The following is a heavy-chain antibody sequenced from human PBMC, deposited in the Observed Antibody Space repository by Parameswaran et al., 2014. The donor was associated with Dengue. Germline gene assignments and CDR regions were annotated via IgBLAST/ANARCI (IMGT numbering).Heavy chain of an antibody. V-gene: IGHV4-39*01. CDR2: IYYSGST. J-gene: IGHJ5*02. Sequence: EWIGSIYYSGSTYYNPSLKSRVTISVDTSKNQFSLKLSSVTAADTAVYYCARHTTVVTAILWFDPWGQGTLVTVSS. D-gene: IGHD2-21*02. CDR3: ARHTTVVTAILWFDP.